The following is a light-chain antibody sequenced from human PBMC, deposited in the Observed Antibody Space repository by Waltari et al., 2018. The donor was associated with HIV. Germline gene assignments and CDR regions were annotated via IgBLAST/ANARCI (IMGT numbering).Light chain of an antibody. J-gene: IGLJ2*01. CDR1: TSDVGGYNY. V-gene: IGLV2-8*01. CDR2: EVS. CDR3: SSYAGSNNVI. Sequence: QSALTQSPSASGSPGQSVTISCTGTTSDVGGYNYVSWYQQHPGEAPQLMIYEVSKRPSGVPDRFSGSKSGNTASLTVSGLQAEDEADYFCSSYAGSNNVIFGGGTRLTVL.